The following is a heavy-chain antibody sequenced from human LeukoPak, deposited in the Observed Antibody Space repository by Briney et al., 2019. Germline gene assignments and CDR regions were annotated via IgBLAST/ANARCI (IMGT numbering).Heavy chain of an antibody. V-gene: IGHV4-39*07. CDR1: GAAVISSTYF. CDR2: IFYSGST. CDR3: ARGRSMAAGAS. Sequence: PSETLSLTCTVSGAAVISSTYFCGWIRQPPGKGLEWIGSIFYSGSTYYNPSLKSRVTISVDTSKNQFSLDLSSVTAADTAVYFCARGRSMAAGASWGQGTLVTVSS. D-gene: IGHD5-24*01. J-gene: IGHJ5*02.